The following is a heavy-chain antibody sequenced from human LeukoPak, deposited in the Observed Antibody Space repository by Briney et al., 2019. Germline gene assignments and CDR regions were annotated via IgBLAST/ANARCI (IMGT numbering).Heavy chain of an antibody. V-gene: IGHV4-39*07. CDR1: GGSISSSSCY. CDR2: IYSSGST. J-gene: IGHJ3*02. D-gene: IGHD3-10*01. CDR3: ARSDGYGLVGI. Sequence: TSETLSRTCTVSGGSISSSSCYWGWIRQPPGTGLEWIGSIYSSGSTYYNPSLKSRVIIIIDTPKNHFSLTLSSVTAADTAVYYCARSDGYGLVGIWGQGTMVTVSS.